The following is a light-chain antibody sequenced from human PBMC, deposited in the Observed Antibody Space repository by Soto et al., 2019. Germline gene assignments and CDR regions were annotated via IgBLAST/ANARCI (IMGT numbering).Light chain of an antibody. V-gene: IGKV1-33*01. J-gene: IGKJ5*01. CDR3: QQYDNLPIT. CDR2: DAS. Sequence: DIQMTQSPSPLSASVGDRVTITCQASQDITMYLNWYQQKPGKAPKLLIYDASNLQTGVPSRFSGSGYGTDFTFTISSLQPEDIATYYCQQYDNLPITFGQGTRLEIK. CDR1: QDITMY.